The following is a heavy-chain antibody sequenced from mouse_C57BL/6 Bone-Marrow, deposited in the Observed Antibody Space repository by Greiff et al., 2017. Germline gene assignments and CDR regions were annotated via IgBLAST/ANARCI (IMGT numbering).Heavy chain of an antibody. CDR2: IYPGSGST. D-gene: IGHD2-5*01. CDR3: ARGGIDSNYWYFDV. Sequence: VQLQQPGAELVKPGASVKMSCKASGYTFTSYWLTWVKQRPGQGLEWIGDIYPGSGSTNYNEKFKSKATLTVDPSSSTAYMQLSSLTSEDSAVYYCARGGIDSNYWYFDVWGTGTTVTVSS. J-gene: IGHJ1*03. CDR1: GYTFTSYW. V-gene: IGHV1-55*01.